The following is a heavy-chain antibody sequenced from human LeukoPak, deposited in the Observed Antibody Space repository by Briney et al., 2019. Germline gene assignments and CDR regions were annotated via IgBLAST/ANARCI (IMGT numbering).Heavy chain of an antibody. D-gene: IGHD6-19*01. CDR2: CFQSGNI. V-gene: IGHV4-38-2*02. J-gene: IGHJ3*02. CDR1: DYSISSTYS. Sequence: SETLSLTCSVSDYSISSTYSWGWIWHPPGKGLEWIGGCFQSGNIYYNPSLKSRVTISLDTSKNQFSLKLSSVTAADTAVYYCARPIGSSRYDAFDIWGQGTMVTVSS. CDR3: ARPIGSSRYDAFDI.